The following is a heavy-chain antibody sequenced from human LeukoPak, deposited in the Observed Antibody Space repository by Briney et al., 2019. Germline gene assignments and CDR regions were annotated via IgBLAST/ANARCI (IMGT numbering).Heavy chain of an antibody. Sequence: PGGSLRLSCAASGFTFSNFAMNWVRQAPGKGLEWVSAIRGSSDSTYYADSVTGRFTISRDNSKNTLYLQMNSLRAEDTAIYYCAKGPSIAAAGTFDPWGQGTLVTASS. J-gene: IGHJ5*02. D-gene: IGHD6-13*01. CDR3: AKGPSIAAAGTFDP. CDR1: GFTFSNFA. V-gene: IGHV3-23*01. CDR2: IRGSSDST.